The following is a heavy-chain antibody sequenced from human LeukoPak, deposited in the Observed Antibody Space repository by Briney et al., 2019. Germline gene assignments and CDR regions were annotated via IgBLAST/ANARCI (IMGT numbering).Heavy chain of an antibody. CDR1: GYTFTCYG. Sequence: AXXKVSCKASGYTFTCYGISWVRQAPGQGLEWMGWMSAYNGNTNYAQKLQGRVTMTTDTYKRTDYIELRSLRSDDTAVYYCARVGSRRGYFDYWGQGTLVTVSS. CDR2: MSAYNGNT. D-gene: IGHD2-15*01. J-gene: IGHJ4*02. CDR3: ARVGSRRGYFDY. V-gene: IGHV1-18*01.